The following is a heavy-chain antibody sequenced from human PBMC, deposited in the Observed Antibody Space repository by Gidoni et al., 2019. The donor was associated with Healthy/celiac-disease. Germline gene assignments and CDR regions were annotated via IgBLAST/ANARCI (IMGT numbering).Heavy chain of an antibody. D-gene: IGHD3-10*01. CDR2: INHSGST. V-gene: IGHV4-34*01. Sequence: QVQLQQWGAGLLKPSETLSLTCAVYGGSFSGYYWSWIRQPPGKGLEWIGEINHSGSTNYNPSLKSRVTISVDTSKNQFSLKLSSVTAADTAVYYCARFHSSGFGEYYFDYWGQGTLVTVSS. J-gene: IGHJ4*02. CDR3: ARFHSSGFGEYYFDY. CDR1: GGSFSGYY.